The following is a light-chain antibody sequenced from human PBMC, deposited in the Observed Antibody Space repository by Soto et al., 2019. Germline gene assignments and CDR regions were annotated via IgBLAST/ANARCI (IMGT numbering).Light chain of an antibody. CDR2: GAS. CDR1: ESVSSNY. J-gene: IGKJ5*01. Sequence: EIVLTQSPGTLSLSPGERATLSCRASESVSSNYLAWYQKKPGQAPRLLIYGASKRATGVPDRFSGGGSGTDFTLTISTPEPEDFAVYYCQQYGSSLITFGQGTRLEIK. CDR3: QQYGSSLIT. V-gene: IGKV3-20*01.